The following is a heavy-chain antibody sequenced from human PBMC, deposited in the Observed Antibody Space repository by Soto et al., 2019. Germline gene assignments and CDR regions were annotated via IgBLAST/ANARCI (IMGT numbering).Heavy chain of an antibody. CDR3: ARDADRVEFDY. V-gene: IGHV3-21*01. CDR1: GFTFSSYS. D-gene: IGHD2-15*01. CDR2: ISSSSSYI. J-gene: IGHJ4*02. Sequence: EVQLVESGGGLVKPGGSLRLSCAASGFTFSSYSMNWVRQAPGKGLEWVSSISSSSSYIYYADSVKGRFTISRDNAKNSQYLQMNSLSAEDTGVYYCARDADRVEFDYWGQGTLVTVSS.